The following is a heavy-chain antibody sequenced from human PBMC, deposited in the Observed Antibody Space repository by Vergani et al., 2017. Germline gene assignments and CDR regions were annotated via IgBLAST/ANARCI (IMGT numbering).Heavy chain of an antibody. V-gene: IGHV3-30*18. J-gene: IGHJ4*02. CDR3: AKFPDSSGFRDY. CDR1: GFTFSSYG. Sequence: QVQLVESGGGVVQPGRSLRLSCAASGFTFSSYGMHWVRQAPGKGLEWVAVISYDGSNKYYADSVKGRFTISRDNSKNTLYLQMNSLRAEDTAVYYCAKFPDSSGFRDYWGQGTLVTVSS. CDR2: ISYDGSNK. D-gene: IGHD3-22*01.